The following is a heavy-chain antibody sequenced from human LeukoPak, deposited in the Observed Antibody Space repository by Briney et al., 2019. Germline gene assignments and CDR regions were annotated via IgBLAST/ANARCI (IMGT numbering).Heavy chain of an antibody. J-gene: IGHJ5*02. D-gene: IGHD5-24*01. CDR2: ISYDGSNK. CDR1: GFTFSSYG. Sequence: GGSLRLSCAASGFTFSSYGMHWVRQAPGKGLEWVAIISYDGSNKYYSDSVKGRFTISRDNSKNTLYLQMNSLRAEDTAVYYCAKGYREGYNFWWFDPWGQGTLVTVSS. V-gene: IGHV3-30*18. CDR3: AKGYREGYNFWWFDP.